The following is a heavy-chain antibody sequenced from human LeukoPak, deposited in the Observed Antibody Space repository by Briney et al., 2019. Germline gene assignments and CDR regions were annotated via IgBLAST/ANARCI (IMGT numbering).Heavy chain of an antibody. D-gene: IGHD6-19*01. V-gene: IGHV3-23*01. J-gene: IGHJ5*02. CDR3: AKAGSSGWYAKTWFDP. CDR2: ISGSGGST. Sequence: GGSLRLSCAASGFTFSSYAMSWVRQAPGKGLEWVSAISGSGGSTYYADSVKGRFTISRDNSKNTLYLQMNSLRAEDTAVYYCAKAGSSGWYAKTWFDPWGQGTLVTVSS. CDR1: GFTFSSYA.